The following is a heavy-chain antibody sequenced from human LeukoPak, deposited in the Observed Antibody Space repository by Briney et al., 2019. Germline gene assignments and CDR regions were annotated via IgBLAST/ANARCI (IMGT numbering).Heavy chain of an antibody. V-gene: IGHV1-18*01. Sequence: GASVKVSRKASGYTFTSYGISWVRQAPGQGLEWMGWISAYNGNTNYAQKLQGRVTMTTDTSTSTAYMELRSLRSDDTAVYYCAREGTVYSSSSYLDYWGQGTLVTVSS. CDR2: ISAYNGNT. CDR3: AREGTVYSSSSYLDY. J-gene: IGHJ4*02. CDR1: GYTFTSYG. D-gene: IGHD6-6*01.